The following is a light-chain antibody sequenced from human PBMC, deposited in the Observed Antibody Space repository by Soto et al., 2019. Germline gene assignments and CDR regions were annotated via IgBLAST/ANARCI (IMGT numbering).Light chain of an antibody. Sequence: QSALTQPASVSGSPGQSITISCTGTSSDVGGYNYVAWYQQHPGKAPKLMIYDLSNRPSGVANRFSGSKSGKTASLTSSGLQDEDEGDDYCSLYTSSRVVFGGGTK. V-gene: IGLV2-14*01. CDR1: SSDVGGYNY. CDR3: SLYTSSRVV. J-gene: IGLJ2*01. CDR2: DLS.